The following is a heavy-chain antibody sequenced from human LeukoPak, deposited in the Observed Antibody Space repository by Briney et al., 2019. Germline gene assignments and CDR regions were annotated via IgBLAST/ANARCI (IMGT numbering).Heavy chain of an antibody. Sequence: GASVKVSCKASVYTFTGYYMHWVRQAPGQGLEWMGWINPNSGGTNYAQKFQGRVTMTRDTSISTAYMELSRLRSDDTAVYYCARDGYYYDSSGYYPTWFDPWGQGTLVTVSS. CDR2: INPNSGGT. V-gene: IGHV1-2*02. J-gene: IGHJ5*02. CDR3: ARDGYYYDSSGYYPTWFDP. D-gene: IGHD3-22*01. CDR1: VYTFTGYY.